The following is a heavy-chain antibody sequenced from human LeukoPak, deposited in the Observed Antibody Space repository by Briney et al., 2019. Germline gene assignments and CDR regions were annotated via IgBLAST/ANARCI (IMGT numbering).Heavy chain of an antibody. J-gene: IGHJ5*02. CDR1: GGSFSGYY. CDR2: INHSGST. D-gene: IGHD6-13*01. CDR3: ARVFLRIAAAGDNNWFDP. V-gene: IGHV4-34*01. Sequence: SETLSLTCAVYGGSFSGYYWSWIRQPPGKGLEWIGEINHSGSTNYNPSLKSRVTISVDTSKNQFSLKLSSVTAADTAVYYCARVFLRIAAAGDNNWFDPWGQGTLVTVSS.